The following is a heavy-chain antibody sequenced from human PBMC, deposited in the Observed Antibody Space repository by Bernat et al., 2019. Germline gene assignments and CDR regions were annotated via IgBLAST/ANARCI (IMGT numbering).Heavy chain of an antibody. CDR1: GLTFSSFW. Sequence: EVQLVESGGGLVQPGGSLRLSCAASGLTFSSFWMHWVRQAPGKGLVWVSRVNGDGSSTRYADSVNGRITISRDNAKNMLYLQMNSLRAEDTAVYYCEKAEYSSSSRHFDYRGQGTLVTVSS. D-gene: IGHD6-6*01. CDR2: VNGDGSST. V-gene: IGHV3-74*01. CDR3: EKAEYSSSSRHFDY. J-gene: IGHJ4*02.